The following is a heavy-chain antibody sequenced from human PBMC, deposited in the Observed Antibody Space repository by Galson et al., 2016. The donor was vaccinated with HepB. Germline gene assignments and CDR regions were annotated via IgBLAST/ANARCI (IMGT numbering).Heavy chain of an antibody. V-gene: IGHV4-39*01. Sequence: ETLSLTCTVSGGSISSIDYCWGWIRQTPGKGLEWIVSMYYTGSRYYNPSLKSRVTMSMDTSNNQFSLNLTSVTAADTAVYYCARQDVDIVATIGWFDPWGQGTQVTVSS. J-gene: IGHJ5*02. D-gene: IGHD5-12*01. CDR1: GGSISSIDYC. CDR3: ARQDVDIVATIGWFDP. CDR2: MYYTGSR.